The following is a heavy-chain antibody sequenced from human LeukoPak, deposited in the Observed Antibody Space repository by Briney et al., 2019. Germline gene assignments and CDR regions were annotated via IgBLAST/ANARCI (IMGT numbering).Heavy chain of an antibody. CDR1: GFTFSSYA. CDR3: ARDRYYYDSSGYSFDY. Sequence: PGGSLRLSCAASGFTFSSYAMHWVRQAPGKGLEYVSGISSNGGSTSYVNSVKGRFTISRDNSKNTLYLQMGSLRAEDMAVYYCARDRYYYDSSGYSFDYWGQGTLVTVSS. J-gene: IGHJ4*02. D-gene: IGHD3-22*01. CDR2: ISSNGGST. V-gene: IGHV3-64*01.